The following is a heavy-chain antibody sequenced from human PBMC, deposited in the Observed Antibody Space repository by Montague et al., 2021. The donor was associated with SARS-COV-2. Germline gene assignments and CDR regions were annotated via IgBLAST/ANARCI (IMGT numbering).Heavy chain of an antibody. D-gene: IGHD5/OR15-5a*01. V-gene: IGHV3-21*01. CDR3: ARALSASYSVGGDSFDI. CDR1: GFNFSKYS. J-gene: IGHJ3*02. Sequence: SLRLSCAASGFNFSKYSMNWVRQAPGKGLEWVSSISTSSLYIYYAASVKGRFTISRANAKNSLFLQMDSLRAEDTAVYYCARALSASYSVGGDSFDIWGQGTMVTVSS. CDR2: ISTSSLYI.